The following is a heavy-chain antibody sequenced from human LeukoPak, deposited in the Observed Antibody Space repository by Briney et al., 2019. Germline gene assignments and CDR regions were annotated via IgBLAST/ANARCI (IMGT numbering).Heavy chain of an antibody. Sequence: SETLSLTCTVSGGSISNYHWCWIRLPAGRGLECIGQIHTSRRSNYKPPLKSRVTMSIDTTDDPVSLTIRSVTAADTAFYYCARRDISSGWSFDYWGQGTLVTVSS. V-gene: IGHV4-4*07. CDR1: GGSISNYH. CDR3: ARRDISSGWSFDY. CDR2: IHTSRRS. D-gene: IGHD6-19*01. J-gene: IGHJ4*02.